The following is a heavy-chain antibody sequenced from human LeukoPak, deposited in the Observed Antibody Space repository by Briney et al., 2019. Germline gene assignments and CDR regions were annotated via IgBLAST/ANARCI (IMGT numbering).Heavy chain of an antibody. J-gene: IGHJ4*02. Sequence: PGGSLRLSCGASGFTFSSYWMFWVRQAPGKGLVWVSRINTDGSSTTHADSVKGRFTISRDNTKNTLYLQMNSLRAEDTAVYYCARAGYDSSGSYIAIFDYWGQGTLVTVSS. D-gene: IGHD3-22*01. CDR2: INTDGSST. V-gene: IGHV3-74*01. CDR3: ARAGYDSSGSYIAIFDY. CDR1: GFTFSSYW.